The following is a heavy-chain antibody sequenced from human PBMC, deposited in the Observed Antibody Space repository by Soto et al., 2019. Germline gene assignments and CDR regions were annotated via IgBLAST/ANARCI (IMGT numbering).Heavy chain of an antibody. CDR2: IYYTGST. Sequence: QVQLQESGPGLVKPSQTLSLTCTVSGGSISSGAYYWSWIRQPPGKGLDWIGYIYYTGSTYYNPSLKSRVTISVDTSKNQFSLNLSSVTAADTAVYYCARYFSGYDARRYFDYWGQGTLVTVSS. CDR1: GGSISSGAYY. D-gene: IGHD5-12*01. J-gene: IGHJ4*02. V-gene: IGHV4-30-4*01. CDR3: ARYFSGYDARRYFDY.